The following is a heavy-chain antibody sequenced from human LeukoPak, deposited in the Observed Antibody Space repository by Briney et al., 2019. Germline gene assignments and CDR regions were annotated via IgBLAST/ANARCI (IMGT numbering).Heavy chain of an antibody. CDR2: IYYSGST. V-gene: IGHV4-59*01. J-gene: IGHJ3*02. CDR1: GGSISNYY. Sequence: PSETLSLTCTVSGGSISNYYWSWIRQPPGKGLEWIGYIYYSGSTNYNPSLKSRVTISVDTSKNQFSLKLTSVTAADTAVYYRARDYSGSNAFDIWGQGTMVTASS. D-gene: IGHD3-10*01. CDR3: ARDYSGSNAFDI.